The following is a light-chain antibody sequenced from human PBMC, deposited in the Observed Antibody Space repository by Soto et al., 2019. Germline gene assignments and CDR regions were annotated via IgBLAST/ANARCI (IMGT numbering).Light chain of an antibody. CDR1: QSISSW. CDR3: QQYQSYSYT. Sequence: DIQMTQSPSTLPASVGDRVTITCRASQSISSWLAWYQQKPWKAPKLLIHKASTLESGVPSRFSGSGSGTEFTLTISSLQSEDFATYYCQQYQSYSYTFGQGTKLDIK. V-gene: IGKV1-5*03. CDR2: KAS. J-gene: IGKJ2*01.